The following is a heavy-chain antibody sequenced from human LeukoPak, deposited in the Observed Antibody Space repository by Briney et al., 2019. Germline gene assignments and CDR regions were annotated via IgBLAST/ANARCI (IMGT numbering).Heavy chain of an antibody. CDR1: GASFSDYY. CDR2: TSHSGKT. CDR3: ARRILSTMGAARQFDP. Sequence: ASETLSLTCAVYGASFSDYYWTWNRQSPGEGLEWIGETSHSGKTTYSPSLFSRVTILTDTSKQQFSLKLTSVTAADSAVYYCARRILSTMGAARQFDPWGQGTLVTVSS. V-gene: IGHV4-34*01. J-gene: IGHJ5*02. D-gene: IGHD2-15*01.